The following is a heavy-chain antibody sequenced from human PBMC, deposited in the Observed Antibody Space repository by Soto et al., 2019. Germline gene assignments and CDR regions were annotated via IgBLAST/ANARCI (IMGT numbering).Heavy chain of an antibody. CDR2: IYYSGST. Sequence: SETLSLTCTVSGGSISSSSYYWGWIRQPPGKGLEWIGSIYYSGSTYYNPSLKSRVTISVDTSKNQFSLKLSSVTAADTAVYYCARQGKGLERQILFDYWGQGTLVTVSS. V-gene: IGHV4-39*01. CDR3: ARQGKGLERQILFDY. D-gene: IGHD1-1*01. CDR1: GGSISSSSYY. J-gene: IGHJ4*02.